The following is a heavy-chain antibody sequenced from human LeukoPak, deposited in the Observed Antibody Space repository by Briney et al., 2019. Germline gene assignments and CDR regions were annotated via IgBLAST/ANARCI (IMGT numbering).Heavy chain of an antibody. Sequence: ASVKVSCKASGYTFTGYYMHWVRQAPGQGLEWMGWINPNSGGTNYAQKLQGRVTMTTDTSTSTAYMELRSLRSDDTAVYYCARSPSSLKRYYMDVWGKGTTVTISS. CDR3: ARSPSSLKRYYMDV. D-gene: IGHD3-10*01. CDR1: GYTFTGYY. J-gene: IGHJ6*03. V-gene: IGHV1-2*02. CDR2: INPNSGGT.